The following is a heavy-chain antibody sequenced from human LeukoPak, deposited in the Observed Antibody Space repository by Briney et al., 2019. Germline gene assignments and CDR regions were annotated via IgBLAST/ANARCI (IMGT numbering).Heavy chain of an antibody. CDR2: IYHSGST. D-gene: IGHD5/OR15-5a*01. CDR1: GGSISSSSYY. CDR3: ARGGSVSRFAF. J-gene: IGHJ4*02. V-gene: IGHV4-39*07. Sequence: SETLSLTCTVSGGSISSSSYYWGWIRQPPGKGLEWIGSIYHSGSTYYNPSLKSRVTISVDTSKNQFSLNLSSVTAADTAVFYCARGGSVSRFAFWGQGTLITVSS.